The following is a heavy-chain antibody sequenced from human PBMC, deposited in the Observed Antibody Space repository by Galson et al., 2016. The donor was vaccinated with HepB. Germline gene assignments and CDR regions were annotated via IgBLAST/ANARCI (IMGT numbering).Heavy chain of an antibody. J-gene: IGHJ3*01. V-gene: IGHV3-53*01. CDR2: SYGDGST. CDR1: GFIVSNDY. Sequence: SLRLSCAASGFIVSNDYMNWVRQAPGKGPEWLSVSYGDGSTYYADSVRGRFTVSRDSSRDTVDLQMNNLRAEDTAMYFCARDLGVRGYGREPRDAYDLWGQGTMVSVSS. CDR3: ARDLGVRGYGREPRDAYDL. D-gene: IGHD3-10*01.